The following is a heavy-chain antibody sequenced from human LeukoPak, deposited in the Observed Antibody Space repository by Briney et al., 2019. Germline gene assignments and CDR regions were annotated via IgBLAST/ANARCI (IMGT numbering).Heavy chain of an antibody. V-gene: IGHV5-51*01. J-gene: IGHJ6*02. Sequence: GESLKISCKGSGYSFTSDSIGWVRQMPGKGLEWVGLIYPGDSNTGYSPSFQGQVTISADKSISTAYLQWSSLKASDTAIYYCARSHYSALDVWGQGTTVTVSS. CDR3: ARSHYSALDV. CDR1: GYSFTSDS. CDR2: IYPGDSNT. D-gene: IGHD4-11*01.